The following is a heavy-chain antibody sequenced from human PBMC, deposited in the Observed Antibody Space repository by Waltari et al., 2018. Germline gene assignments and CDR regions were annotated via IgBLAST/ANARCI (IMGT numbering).Heavy chain of an antibody. CDR1: GGSISSTTYY. CDR3: ARPGRVGGGSLMGLDY. V-gene: IGHV4-39*01. CDR2: FSYHGNT. D-gene: IGHD2-15*01. J-gene: IGHJ4*02. Sequence: QLQLQESGPGLVKASETLSLTCSVSGGSISSTTYYWGVIRQPPGKGLGWIGSFSYHGNTHYTPSLKSRIPISVDTSKNQFSLQLRSVTAADTAMYYCARPGRVGGGSLMGLDYWGQGTLVTVSS.